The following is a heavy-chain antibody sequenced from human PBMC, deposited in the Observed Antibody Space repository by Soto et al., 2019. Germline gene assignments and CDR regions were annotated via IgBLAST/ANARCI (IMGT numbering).Heavy chain of an antibody. J-gene: IGHJ3*02. CDR3: ARSSLTYYDSSGYLGLDAFDI. CDR2: MNPNSGNT. V-gene: IGHV1-8*01. Sequence: ASVKVSCKASGYTFTSYDINWVRQATGQGLEWMGWMNPNSGNTGYAQKFQGRVTMTRNTSISTAYMELSSLRSEDTAVYYCARSSLTYYDSSGYLGLDAFDIWGQGTMVTVSS. D-gene: IGHD3-22*01. CDR1: GYTFTSYD.